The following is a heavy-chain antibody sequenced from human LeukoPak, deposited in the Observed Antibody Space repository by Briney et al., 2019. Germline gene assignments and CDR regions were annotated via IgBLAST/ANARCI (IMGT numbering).Heavy chain of an antibody. CDR2: IKEDGSDK. J-gene: IGHJ4*02. V-gene: IGHV3-7*04. CDR3: ARGGRGPDS. D-gene: IGHD6-25*01. Sequence: PGGSLRLSCAASGFIFSRSWMSWVRQAPGKGLVWVANIKEDGSDKNYVDSVKGRFTISRDNAKNSLYLQMNSLRADDTSVYYCARGGRGPDSWGQGTLVTVSS. CDR1: GFIFSRSW.